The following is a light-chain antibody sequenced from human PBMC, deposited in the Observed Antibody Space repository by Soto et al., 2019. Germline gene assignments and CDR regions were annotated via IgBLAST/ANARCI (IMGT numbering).Light chain of an antibody. CDR1: QSVSSNY. Sequence: EIVMTHSPGTLSLSAGERATLSFSSSQSVSSNYLAWYQQKPGQSPRLLIYDASRRASGVPARFSGSGSGTDFTLTISSLEPEDFALYYCQQRNAWPPITFGQGTRLEIK. V-gene: IGKV3-11*01. CDR2: DAS. CDR3: QQRNAWPPIT. J-gene: IGKJ5*01.